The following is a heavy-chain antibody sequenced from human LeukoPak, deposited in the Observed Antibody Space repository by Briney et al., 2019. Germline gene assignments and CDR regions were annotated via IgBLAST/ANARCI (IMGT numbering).Heavy chain of an antibody. V-gene: IGHV3-66*01. J-gene: IGHJ3*02. CDR2: IYSGGST. Sequence: GGSLRLSCAASGFTFSSYSMSWVRQAPGKGLEWVSVIYSGGSTYYADSVKGRFTISRDNSKNTLYLQMNSLRAEDTAVYYCARDLVPGTGAFDIWGQGTMVTVSS. D-gene: IGHD6-13*01. CDR1: GFTFSSYS. CDR3: ARDLVPGTGAFDI.